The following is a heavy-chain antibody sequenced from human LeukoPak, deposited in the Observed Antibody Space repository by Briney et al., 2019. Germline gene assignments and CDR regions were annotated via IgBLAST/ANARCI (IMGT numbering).Heavy chain of an antibody. CDR1: GFTFSDYY. V-gene: IGHV3-11*01. D-gene: IGHD6-6*01. Sequence: GGSLRLSCAASGFTFSDYYMSWIRQAPGKGLEWVSYISSSGSTIYYADSVKGRFTISRDNAKNSLYLQMNSLRAEDTAVYYCARLRSSSFYYYYMDVWGKGTTVTVSS. J-gene: IGHJ6*03. CDR2: ISSSGSTI. CDR3: ARLRSSSFYYYYMDV.